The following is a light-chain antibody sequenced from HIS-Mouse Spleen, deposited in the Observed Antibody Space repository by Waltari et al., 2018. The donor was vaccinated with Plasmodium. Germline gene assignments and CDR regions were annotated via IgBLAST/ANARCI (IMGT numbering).Light chain of an antibody. V-gene: IGKV3-15*01. Sequence: EIVMMQSPATLSVSPGERATLSCRPSQSVSSNLAWYQQKPGQAPRLLSYGASTRATGIPARFSGSGSGTEFTLTISSLQSEDFAVYYCQQYNNWPPITFGQGTRLEIK. CDR2: GAS. CDR1: QSVSSN. J-gene: IGKJ5*01. CDR3: QQYNNWPPIT.